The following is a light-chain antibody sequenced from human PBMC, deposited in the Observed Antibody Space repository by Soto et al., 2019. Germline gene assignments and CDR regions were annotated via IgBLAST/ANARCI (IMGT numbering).Light chain of an antibody. CDR2: DVS. CDR1: SSDVGGYNY. J-gene: IGLJ2*01. Sequence: QSALTQPASVSGAPGQSITISCTGTSSDVGGYNYVSWYQQHPGKAPKLMIYDVSNRPSGVSNRFSGSKSGNKGSLTISGIQAEDEADYYCSSYTSSSTVVCGGGTKVTVL. V-gene: IGLV2-14*01. CDR3: SSYTSSSTVV.